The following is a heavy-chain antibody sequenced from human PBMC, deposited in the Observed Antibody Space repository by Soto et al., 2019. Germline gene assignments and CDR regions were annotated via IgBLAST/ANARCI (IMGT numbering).Heavy chain of an antibody. CDR1: GGSLSGYY. D-gene: IGHD1-26*01. V-gene: IGHV4-34*12. Sequence: QVQLQQWGAGLLKPSETLSLTCAVYGGSLSGYYWSWIRQPPGKALEWIGEFIHSGNSSYNPSLKSRVTLSVDTSKNQLVLNLSSVTAADTAMYYCARHHVRGRTILGAAEFWGQGTLVTVSS. CDR3: ARHHVRGRTILGAAEF. J-gene: IGHJ4*02. CDR2: FIHSGNS.